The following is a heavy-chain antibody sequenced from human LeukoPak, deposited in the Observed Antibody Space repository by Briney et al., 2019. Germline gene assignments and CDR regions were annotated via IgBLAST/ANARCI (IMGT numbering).Heavy chain of an antibody. CDR1: GFTFSSYG. J-gene: IGHJ4*02. CDR3: ARIGGDRHPIEY. CDR2: IWYDGTNK. V-gene: IGHV3-33*08. D-gene: IGHD2-21*02. Sequence: GGSLRLSCSASGFTFSSYGMHWVRQAPGKGLEWVAVIWYDGTNKYYADSVKGRFTISRDNSKNTLYLQMNSLRAEDTAVYYCARIGGDRHPIEYWGQGTLVTVSS.